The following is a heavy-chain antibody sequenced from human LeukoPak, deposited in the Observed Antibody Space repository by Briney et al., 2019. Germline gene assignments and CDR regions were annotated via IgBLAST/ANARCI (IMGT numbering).Heavy chain of an antibody. V-gene: IGHV1-69*04. CDR3: ARGSAGIFWFDP. CDR2: IIPILGIA. Sequence: SVKVSFKASGGTFSSCAISWVRQAPGQGLEWMGRIIPILGIANYARKFQGRVTITADKSTSTAYMELISLRSEDTAVYSSARGSAGIFWFDPWGQGTLVTVSS. J-gene: IGHJ5*02. CDR1: GGTFSSCA. D-gene: IGHD6-13*01.